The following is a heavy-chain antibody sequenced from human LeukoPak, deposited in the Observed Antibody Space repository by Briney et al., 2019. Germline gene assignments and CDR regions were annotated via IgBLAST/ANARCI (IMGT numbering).Heavy chain of an antibody. D-gene: IGHD4-23*01. CDR2: IYTSGST. V-gene: IGHV4-4*07. CDR1: GGSISSYY. J-gene: IGHJ4*02. Sequence: SETLSLTCTVSGGSISSYYWSWIRQPAGKGLEWIGRIYTSGSTNYNPSLKSRVTMSVDTSKNQFSLKLSSVTAADTAVYHCARDIYGGNSYYFDYWGQGTLVTVSS. CDR3: ARDIYGGNSYYFDY.